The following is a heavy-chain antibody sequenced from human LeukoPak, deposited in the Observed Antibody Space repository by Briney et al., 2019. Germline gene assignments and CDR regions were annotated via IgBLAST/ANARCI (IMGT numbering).Heavy chain of an antibody. CDR2: IYYSGST. V-gene: IGHV4-34*09. J-gene: IGHJ4*02. CDR1: GGSFSGYY. D-gene: IGHD1-14*01. Sequence: SETLSLTCAVYGGSFSGYYWSWIRQPPGKGLEWIGYIYYSGSTYYNPSLKSRVTISVDTSKNQFSLKLSSVTAADTAVYYCARGLVPTGVDYWGQGTLVTVSS. CDR3: ARGLVPTGVDY.